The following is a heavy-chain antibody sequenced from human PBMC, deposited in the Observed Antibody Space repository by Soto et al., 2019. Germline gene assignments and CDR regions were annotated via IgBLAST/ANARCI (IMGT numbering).Heavy chain of an antibody. CDR3: ASGAAFYYDTSRY. J-gene: IGHJ4*02. D-gene: IGHD3-22*01. CDR1: GFNFNIHA. V-gene: IGHV3-30-3*01. Sequence: GSLRLSCAAPGFNFNIHALHWIRQAPGEGLEWVAVMSPGGNNQYYADSVKGRFTISRDTSKSTLYLQMTSPRPEDTAVYYCASGAAFYYDTSRYWGQVTLVTVSS. CDR2: MSPGGNNQ.